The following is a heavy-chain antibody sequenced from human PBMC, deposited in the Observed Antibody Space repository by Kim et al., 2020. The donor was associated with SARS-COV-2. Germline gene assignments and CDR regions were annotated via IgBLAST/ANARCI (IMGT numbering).Heavy chain of an antibody. D-gene: IGHD2-2*02. CDR2: INPSGGST. CDR1: GYTFTSYY. CDR3: AILGYCSSTSCYSYYYYMDV. J-gene: IGHJ6*03. Sequence: ASVKVSCKASGYTFTSYYMHWVRQAPGQGLEWMGIINPSGGSTSYAQKFQGRVTMTRDTSTSTVYMELSSLRSEDTAVYYCAILGYCSSTSCYSYYYYMDVWGKGTTVTVSS. V-gene: IGHV1-46*01.